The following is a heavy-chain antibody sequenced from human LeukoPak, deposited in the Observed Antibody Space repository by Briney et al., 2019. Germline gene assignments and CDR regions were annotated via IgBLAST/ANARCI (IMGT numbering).Heavy chain of an antibody. CDR1: GYTFTGYY. J-gene: IGHJ4*02. CDR3: ASSDGYYYDSSGYSDY. CDR2: INPNSGGT. V-gene: IGHV1-2*02. Sequence: GASVKVSCKASGYTFTGYYMHWVRQAPGQGLEWMGWINPNSGGTNYAQKFQGRVTMTRDTSISTAYMELSRLRSDDTAVYYCASSDGYYYDSSGYSDYWGQGILVTVSS. D-gene: IGHD3-22*01.